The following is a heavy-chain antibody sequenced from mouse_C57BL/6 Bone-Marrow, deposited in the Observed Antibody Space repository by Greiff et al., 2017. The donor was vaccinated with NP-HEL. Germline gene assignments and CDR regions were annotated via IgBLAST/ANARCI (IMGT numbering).Heavy chain of an antibody. CDR2: INPYNGGT. D-gene: IGHD1-1*01. CDR3: ARMGPHYGSSYDYFDY. Sequence: EVQLQQSGPVLVKPGASVKMSCKASGYTFTDYYMNWVKQSHGKSLEWIGVINPYNGGTSYNQKFKGKATLTVDKSSSTAYMELNSLTSEDSAVYYCARMGPHYGSSYDYFDYWGQGTTLTVSS. J-gene: IGHJ2*01. CDR1: GYTFTDYY. V-gene: IGHV1-19*01.